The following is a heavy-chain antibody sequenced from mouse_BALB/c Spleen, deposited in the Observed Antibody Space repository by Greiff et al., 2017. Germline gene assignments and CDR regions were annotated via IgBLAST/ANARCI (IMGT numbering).Heavy chain of an antibody. CDR1: GYTFTSYW. Sequence: VQLQQSGAELAKPGASVKMSCTASGYTFTSYWMHWVKQRPGQGLEWIGYINPSTGYTEYNQKFKDKATLTADKSSSTAYMQLSSLTSEDSAVYYCARSRGTIYYYAMDYWGQGTSVTVSA. V-gene: IGHV1-7*01. J-gene: IGHJ4*01. CDR3: ARSRGTIYYYAMDY. D-gene: IGHD2-14*01. CDR2: INPSTGYT.